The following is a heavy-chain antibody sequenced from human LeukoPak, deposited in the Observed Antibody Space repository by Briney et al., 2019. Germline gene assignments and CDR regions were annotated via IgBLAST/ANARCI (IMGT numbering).Heavy chain of an antibody. Sequence: GRSLRLSCAASGFTFSTYAMSWVRQAPGKGREWVSTISGSGDSTYYADSVKGRFTLSRDTSKNTLYLQMNSLRAEDTAIYYCAKAVGSSGWYSVVYWGQGTLVTVSS. V-gene: IGHV3-23*01. D-gene: IGHD6-19*01. CDR2: ISGSGDST. J-gene: IGHJ4*02. CDR3: AKAVGSSGWYSVVY. CDR1: GFTFSTYA.